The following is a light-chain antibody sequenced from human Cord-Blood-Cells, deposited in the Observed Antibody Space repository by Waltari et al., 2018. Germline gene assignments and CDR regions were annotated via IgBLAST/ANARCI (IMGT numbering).Light chain of an antibody. CDR3: RQYYSYPT. J-gene: IGKJ2*01. V-gene: IGKV1-8*01. CDR2: AAS. Sequence: AIRMTQSPAAFSASTGDRVTITCRASQGISSYLAWYQQKPGKAPKLLIYAASTLQSGVPSRFSGSGSWTDFTLTISWLQSEDFATYYCRQYYSYPTFDQRTKLGIK. CDR1: QGISSY.